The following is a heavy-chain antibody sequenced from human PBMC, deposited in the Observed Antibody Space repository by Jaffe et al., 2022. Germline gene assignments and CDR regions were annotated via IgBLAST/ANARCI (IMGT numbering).Heavy chain of an antibody. CDR2: ISSSSSTI. CDR3: ARDPPWYNWNELHDAFDI. Sequence: EVQLVESGGGLVQPGGSLRLSCAASGFTFSSYSMNWVRQAPGKGLEWVSYISSSSSTIYYADSVKGRFTISRDNAKNSLYLQMNSLRAEDTAVYYCARDPPWYNWNELHDAFDIWGQGTMVTVSS. J-gene: IGHJ3*02. D-gene: IGHD1-1*01. CDR1: GFTFSSYS. V-gene: IGHV3-48*01.